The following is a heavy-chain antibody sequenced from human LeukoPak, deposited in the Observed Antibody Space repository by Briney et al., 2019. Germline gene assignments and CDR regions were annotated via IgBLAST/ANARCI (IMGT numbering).Heavy chain of an antibody. J-gene: IGHJ5*01. CDR2: ISGSGSTV. CDR3: ARDRGNSDPGDWFDS. Sequence: PGGSLRLSCAASGFTFSDYYMSWIRQAPGKGLEWVSYISGSGSTVYYAASVRGRFTISRDNAKNSLFLQMNSLRAEDTAVYYCARDRGNSDPGDWFDSWGQRTLVTLSS. D-gene: IGHD4-23*01. V-gene: IGHV3-11*01. CDR1: GFTFSDYY.